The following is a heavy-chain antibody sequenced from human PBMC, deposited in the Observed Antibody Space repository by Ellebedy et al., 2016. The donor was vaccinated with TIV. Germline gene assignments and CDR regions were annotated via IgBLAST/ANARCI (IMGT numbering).Heavy chain of an antibody. CDR2: IFPVDSDT. CDR3: VTSVVVAAYDY. V-gene: IGHV5-51*01. J-gene: IGHJ4*02. Sequence: GESLKISCTGSGFSFNDFWISWVRQMPGKGLEWMGIIFPVDSDTTYSPSFQGQVTISADRSISTAYRQWSSLKASDTAVYYCVTSVVVAAYDYWGQGTLVTVSS. CDR1: GFSFNDFW. D-gene: IGHD2-15*01.